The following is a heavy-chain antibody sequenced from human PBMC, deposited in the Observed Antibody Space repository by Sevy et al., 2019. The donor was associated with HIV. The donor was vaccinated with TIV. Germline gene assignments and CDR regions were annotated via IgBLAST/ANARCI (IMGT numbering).Heavy chain of an antibody. CDR3: AREMWRITMVRGVIIPPDY. J-gene: IGHJ4*02. V-gene: IGHV1-18*01. Sequence: ASVKVSCKASGYTFTSYGISWVRQAPGQGLEWMGWISAYNGNTNYPQKLQGRVTMTTDTSTSTAYMELRSLRSDDTAVYYCAREMWRITMVRGVIIPPDYWGQGTLVTVSS. D-gene: IGHD3-10*01. CDR1: GYTFTSYG. CDR2: ISAYNGNT.